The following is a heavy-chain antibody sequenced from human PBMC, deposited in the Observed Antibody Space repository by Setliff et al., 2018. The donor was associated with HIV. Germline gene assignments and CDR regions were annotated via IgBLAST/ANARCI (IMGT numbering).Heavy chain of an antibody. D-gene: IGHD2-15*01. V-gene: IGHV3-74*01. CDR1: GFTFSDYW. CDR2: IKPDGSTT. J-gene: IGHJ5*02. CDR3: AIAIRDGNSLINWFDP. Sequence: PGGSLRLSCAASGFTFSDYWMHWVRQVPGKGLVYVSRIKPDGSTTTYADSVEGRFTISRDNAKNTLYLQMNSLRGEDTAVYFCAIAIRDGNSLINWFDPWGRGTLVTVSS.